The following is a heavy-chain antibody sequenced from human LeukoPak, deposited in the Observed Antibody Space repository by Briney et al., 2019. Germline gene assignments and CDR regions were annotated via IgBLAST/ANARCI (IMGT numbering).Heavy chain of an antibody. CDR3: AKAVHYYDSSGYLYFDY. Sequence: PGGSLRLSCAASGFTFSSYGMHWVRQAPGKGLEWVAVIWYDGSNKYYADSVKGRFTISRDNSKNSLYLQMNSLRAEDMALYYCAKAVHYYDSSGYLYFDYWGQGTLVTVSS. D-gene: IGHD3-22*01. V-gene: IGHV3-30*02. CDR2: IWYDGSNK. J-gene: IGHJ4*02. CDR1: GFTFSSYG.